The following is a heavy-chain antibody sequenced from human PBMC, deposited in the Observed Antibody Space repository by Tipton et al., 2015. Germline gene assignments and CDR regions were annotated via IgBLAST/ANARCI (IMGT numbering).Heavy chain of an antibody. Sequence: SLRLSCAASGFTFTSYWMHWVRQAPGKGLVWVSRINNDGSGTSYADSVKGRFTISRDNAKNTMYLQMHSLRVDDTAVYYCARDGGSAPPGYWGQGTLVTVSS. D-gene: IGHD1-26*01. V-gene: IGHV3-74*01. J-gene: IGHJ4*02. CDR2: INNDGSGT. CDR1: GFTFTSYW. CDR3: ARDGGSAPPGY.